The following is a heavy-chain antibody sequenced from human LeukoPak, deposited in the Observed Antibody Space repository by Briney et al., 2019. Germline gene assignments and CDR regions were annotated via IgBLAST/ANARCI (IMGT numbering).Heavy chain of an antibody. CDR2: IYTSGST. Sequence: KPSETLSLTCTVSGGSISSYYWSWIRQPAGKGLEWIGRIYTSGSTNYNPSLKSRVTMSVDTSKNQFSLKLSSVTAADTAVYYCARIGGGGVVPSYYYYYMDVWGKGTTVAVSS. V-gene: IGHV4-4*07. CDR3: ARIGGGGVVPSYYYYYMDV. J-gene: IGHJ6*03. CDR1: GGSISSYY. D-gene: IGHD3-16*01.